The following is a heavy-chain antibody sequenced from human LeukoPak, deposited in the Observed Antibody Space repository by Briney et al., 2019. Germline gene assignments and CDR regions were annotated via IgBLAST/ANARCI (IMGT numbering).Heavy chain of an antibody. Sequence: ASVKVSCKASGYTFTGYYTHCVRQAPGQGLEWMGWINPNSGATNYAQKFQGRVTMTRDTTISTAYMELSRLRSDDTAIYYCARGAHYHDSSEGYDYWGQGTLVTVSS. CDR3: ARGAHYHDSSEGYDY. D-gene: IGHD3-22*01. CDR2: INPNSGAT. CDR1: GYTFTGYY. V-gene: IGHV1-2*02. J-gene: IGHJ4*02.